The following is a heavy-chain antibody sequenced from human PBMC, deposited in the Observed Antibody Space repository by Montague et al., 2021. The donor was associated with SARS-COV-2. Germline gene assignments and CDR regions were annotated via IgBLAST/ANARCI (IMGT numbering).Heavy chain of an antibody. Sequence: SETLSLACAVSGGSITGFSWSWVRQPAGKGLEWIGRVTTSGTTNXSPSLRSRVTMSVDTSKNQFSLNLNSVTAADTAIYYCARTPTRPLSLDSWGQGTLDTVSS. D-gene: IGHD6-6*01. J-gene: IGHJ4*02. CDR2: VTTSGTT. V-gene: IGHV4-4*07. CDR1: GGSITGFS. CDR3: ARTPTRPLSLDS.